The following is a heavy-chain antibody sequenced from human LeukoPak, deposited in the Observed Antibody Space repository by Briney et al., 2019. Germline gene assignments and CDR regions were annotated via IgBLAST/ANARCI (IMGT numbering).Heavy chain of an antibody. D-gene: IGHD6-13*01. J-gene: IGHJ4*02. CDR2: ISSSGSTI. CDR3: ARAIPRYSSSWYYFDY. V-gene: IGHV3-11*01. CDR1: VFTFSDYY. Sequence: GGALRLSCASSVFTFSDYYMSWIRQAPGKGGEWVSYISSSGSTIYYADSVKGRFTIPRDNAKNSLYMQMNSLRAEDTAVYYCARAIPRYSSSWYYFDYWGQGTLVTVSS.